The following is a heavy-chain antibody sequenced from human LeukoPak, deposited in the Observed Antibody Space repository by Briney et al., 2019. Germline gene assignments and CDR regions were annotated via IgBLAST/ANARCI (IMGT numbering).Heavy chain of an antibody. CDR3: ARDADSTHDY. J-gene: IGHJ4*02. CDR1: GGSISSSSYY. D-gene: IGHD2-2*01. CDR2: IYYSGST. V-gene: IGHV4-39*07. Sequence: SETLSLTCTVSGGSISSSSYYWGWIRQPPGKGLEWIGSIYYSGSTNYNPSLKSRVTISVDTSKNQFSLKLSSVTAADTAVYYCARDADSTHDYWGQGTLVTVSS.